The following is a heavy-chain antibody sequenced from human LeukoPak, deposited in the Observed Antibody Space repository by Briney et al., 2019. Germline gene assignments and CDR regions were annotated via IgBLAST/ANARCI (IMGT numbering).Heavy chain of an antibody. J-gene: IGHJ4*02. D-gene: IGHD4-17*01. CDR1: GFTFSSYS. V-gene: IGHV3-21*04. CDR3: ARTRPIGTTTVTTAVYFDY. CDR2: ISSSSSYI. Sequence: GGSLRLSCAASGFTFSSYSMNWVRQAPGKGLEWVSSISSSSSYIYYADSVKGRFTISRDNAKNSLYLQMNSLRGDDTAVYYCARTRPIGTTTVTTAVYFDYWGQGTLVTLSS.